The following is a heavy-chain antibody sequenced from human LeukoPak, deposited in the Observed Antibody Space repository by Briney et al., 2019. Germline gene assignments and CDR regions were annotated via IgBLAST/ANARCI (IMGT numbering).Heavy chain of an antibody. CDR3: ARSEGTTVTMFDY. J-gene: IGHJ4*02. CDR1: GFTFSSYV. Sequence: GGSLRLSCAASGFTFSSYVMHWVRQAPGKGLEWVAVISYDGSNKYYSDSVKGRFTISRDNSKNTLYLQMNSLRPEDTAVYYCARSEGTTVTMFDYWGQGTLVTVSS. V-gene: IGHV3-30-3*01. CDR2: ISYDGSNK. D-gene: IGHD4-17*01.